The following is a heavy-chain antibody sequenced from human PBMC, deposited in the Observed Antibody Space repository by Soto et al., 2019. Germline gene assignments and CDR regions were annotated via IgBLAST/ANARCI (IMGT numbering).Heavy chain of an antibody. D-gene: IGHD1-26*01. J-gene: IGHJ4*02. CDR1: GYAFTSYY. V-gene: IGHV1-46*01. CDR2: INPSGGST. Sequence: ASVKVSCKASGYAFTSYYMHWARQAPGKGLEWMGIINPSGGSTSYAQKFQGRVTMTRDTSTSTVYMELSSLRSEDTAVYYCARDRRVRELGRPDYWGQGTLVTVSS. CDR3: ARDRRVRELGRPDY.